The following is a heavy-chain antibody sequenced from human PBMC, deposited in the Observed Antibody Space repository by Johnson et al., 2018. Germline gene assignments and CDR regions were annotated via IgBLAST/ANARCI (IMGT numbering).Heavy chain of an antibody. Sequence: EVQLVESGGGLVQPGRSLRLSCAASGFTFDDYAMHWVRQVPGKGLEWLSRISWKSGLVDDGASVKGRFTISRHNNKNSLYLQMNSLRPEDTALYYCAKDIGHGEHWYYYSGMDVWGQGTTVIVSS. J-gene: IGHJ6*02. V-gene: IGHV3-9*01. CDR1: GFTFDDYA. CDR2: ISWKSGLV. D-gene: IGHD3-10*01. CDR3: AKDIGHGEHWYYYSGMDV.